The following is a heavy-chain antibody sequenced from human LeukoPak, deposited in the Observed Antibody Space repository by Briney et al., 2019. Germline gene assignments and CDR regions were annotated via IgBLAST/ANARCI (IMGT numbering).Heavy chain of an antibody. CDR2: IYYSGST. CDR1: GGSISSYY. Sequence: SETLSLTCTVSGGSISSYYWSWIRQPPGKGLEWIGYIYYSGSTYNNPSLKSRVTISVDTSKNQFSLKLSSVTAADTAVYYCARGDGSGSYYNGWFDPWGQGTLVTVSS. CDR3: ARGDGSGSYYNGWFDP. V-gene: IGHV4-30-4*01. J-gene: IGHJ5*02. D-gene: IGHD3-10*01.